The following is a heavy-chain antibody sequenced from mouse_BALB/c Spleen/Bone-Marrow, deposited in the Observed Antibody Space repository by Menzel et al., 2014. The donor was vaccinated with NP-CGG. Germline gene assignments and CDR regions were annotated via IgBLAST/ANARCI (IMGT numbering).Heavy chain of an antibody. J-gene: IGHJ3*01. D-gene: IGHD2-4*01. CDR2: ISGGGSYT. Sequence: EVNLVESGGNLVKSGGSLKLSCAASGFTFSSYGMSWVRQTPEKRLEWVATISGGGSYTFYPDSVKGRFTISRDNAKNNLYLQLSSLRSEDTALYYCARHAYYDQTEVSFVYWGQGTLVTVSA. CDR1: GFTFSSYG. CDR3: ARHAYYDQTEVSFVY. V-gene: IGHV5-9-2*01.